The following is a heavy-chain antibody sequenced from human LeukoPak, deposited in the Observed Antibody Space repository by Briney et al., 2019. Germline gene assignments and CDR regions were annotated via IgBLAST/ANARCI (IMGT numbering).Heavy chain of an antibody. CDR3: ARAGPSGRNDYYYYYGVDV. D-gene: IGHD6-19*01. Sequence: GGSLRLSCAASGFNFADHAMRWVRQAPGKGLEWVSAISGISGSTTIYADSVKGRFAVSRDNSRNTLFLQMNSLRAEDTAVYYCARAGPSGRNDYYYYYGVDVWGQGATVTVSS. CDR1: GFNFADHA. V-gene: IGHV3-23*01. J-gene: IGHJ6*02. CDR2: ISGISGSTT.